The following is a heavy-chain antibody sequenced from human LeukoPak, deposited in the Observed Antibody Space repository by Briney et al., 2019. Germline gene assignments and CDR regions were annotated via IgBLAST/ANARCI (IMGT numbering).Heavy chain of an antibody. D-gene: IGHD2-2*01. CDR1: GFTFSSYS. Sequence: GGSLRLSCAASGFTFSSYSMNWVRQAPGKGLEWVSSISSSSSYIYYADSVKGRFTISRDNAKNSLYLQMNSLRAEDTAVYYCAKILGYCSSTSCSDAFDIWGQGTMVTVSS. J-gene: IGHJ3*02. CDR3: AKILGYCSSTSCSDAFDI. CDR2: ISSSSSYI. V-gene: IGHV3-21*01.